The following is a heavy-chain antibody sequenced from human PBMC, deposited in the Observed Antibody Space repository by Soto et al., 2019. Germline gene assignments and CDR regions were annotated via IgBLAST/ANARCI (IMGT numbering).Heavy chain of an antibody. J-gene: IGHJ3*02. CDR2: IYYSGRT. D-gene: IGHD3-22*01. Sequence: XTLSLPCTVSGGSVSSYEWGWIRQPPGKGLEWIGYIYYSGRTNYNPSLKSRVTISVDTSKNPFSLKLSSVTAAETAVYYCARTGYYDSSGYDAFDIWGQGTMFT. V-gene: IGHV4-59*02. CDR1: GGSVSSYE. CDR3: ARTGYYDSSGYDAFDI.